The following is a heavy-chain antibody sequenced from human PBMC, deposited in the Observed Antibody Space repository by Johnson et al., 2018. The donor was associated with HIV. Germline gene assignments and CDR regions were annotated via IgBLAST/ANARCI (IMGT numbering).Heavy chain of an antibody. CDR1: GFTFSRYD. CDR2: ITNGGST. J-gene: IGHJ3*02. D-gene: IGHD1-1*01. CDR3: VRREGTTGTFSAFDI. Sequence: QVQLVESGGGLVQPGGSLRLSCAASGFTFSRYDMHWVRQAPGKGLEYVSGITNGGSTYSADSVKGRFTISRDNSKNTLYLQMNSLRAEDTAGYYCVRREGTTGTFSAFDIWGQGTMVTVSS. V-gene: IGHV3-64*04.